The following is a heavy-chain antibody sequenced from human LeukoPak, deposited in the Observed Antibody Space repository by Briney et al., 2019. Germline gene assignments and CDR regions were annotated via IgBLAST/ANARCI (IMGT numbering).Heavy chain of an antibody. CDR2: ISAYNGNT. J-gene: IGHJ4*02. D-gene: IGHD3-16*02. V-gene: IGHV1-18*01. CDR3: ARIMITFGGVIVIREVDY. CDR1: GYTFTSYG. Sequence: ASVKVSCKASGYTFTSYGISWVRQAPGQGLEWMGWISAYNGNTNYAQTLQGRVTMTTDTSTSTAYMELRSLRSDDTAVYYCARIMITFGGVIVIREVDYWGQGTLVTVSS.